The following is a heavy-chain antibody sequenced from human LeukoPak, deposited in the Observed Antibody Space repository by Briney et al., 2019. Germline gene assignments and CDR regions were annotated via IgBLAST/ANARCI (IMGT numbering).Heavy chain of an antibody. V-gene: IGHV1-2*02. CDR3: ARPSRRPEDAFDI. CDR1: GYTFTGYY. D-gene: IGHD1-14*01. CDR2: INPNSGGT. Sequence: ASVKVPCKASGYTFTGYYMHWVRQAPGQGREWTGWINPNSGGTNYAQKFQGRVTMTRDTSISTAYMELSRLRSDDTAVYYCARPSRRPEDAFDIWGQGTMVTVSS. J-gene: IGHJ3*02.